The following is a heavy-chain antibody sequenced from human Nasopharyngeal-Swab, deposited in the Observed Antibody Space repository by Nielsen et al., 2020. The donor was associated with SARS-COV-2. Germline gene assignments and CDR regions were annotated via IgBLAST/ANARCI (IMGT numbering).Heavy chain of an antibody. CDR1: GGTFSSYA. Sequence: SAKVSCKASGGTFSSYAISWVRQAPGQGLEWMGRIIPILGIANYAQKFQGRVTITADKSTSTAYMELSSLRSEDAVVYYCARAELRPNPYYYYYGMDVWGQGTTVTVSS. CDR3: ARAELRPNPYYYYYGMDV. V-gene: IGHV1-69*04. J-gene: IGHJ6*02. CDR2: IIPILGIA. D-gene: IGHD1-26*01.